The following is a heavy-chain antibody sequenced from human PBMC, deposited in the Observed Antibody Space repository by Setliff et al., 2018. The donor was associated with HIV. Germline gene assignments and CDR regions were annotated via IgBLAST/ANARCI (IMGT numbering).Heavy chain of an antibody. CDR2: IDTNGNT. Sequence: GGSLRLSCAASGFTFNNYDMHWVRQATGKGLEWVSGIDTNGNTYYPGSVKGRFTISRENAKNSLYLQMNSLGAGDTAVYYCTRRAGYTSSWYREDYYYMDVWGKGTTVTVSS. CDR1: GFTFNNYD. D-gene: IGHD6-13*01. CDR3: TRRAGYTSSWYREDYYYMDV. J-gene: IGHJ6*03. V-gene: IGHV3-13*01.